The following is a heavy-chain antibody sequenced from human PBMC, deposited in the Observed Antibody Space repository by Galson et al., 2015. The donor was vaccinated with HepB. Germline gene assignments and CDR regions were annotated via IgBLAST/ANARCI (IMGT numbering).Heavy chain of an antibody. CDR3: AVSHALLWSGESSLSYFDS. Sequence: SVKVSCKVSGATFTNLAMHWVRQSPLKGLEWLGGFKPEEGGTVYAQKFQGRVIMTEDTSTDTSYLELRGLTSADTAVYFCAVSHALLWSGESSLSYFDSWGQGTLVTVSS. J-gene: IGHJ4*02. CDR2: FKPEEGGT. D-gene: IGHD3-16*02. CDR1: GATFTNLA. V-gene: IGHV1-24*01.